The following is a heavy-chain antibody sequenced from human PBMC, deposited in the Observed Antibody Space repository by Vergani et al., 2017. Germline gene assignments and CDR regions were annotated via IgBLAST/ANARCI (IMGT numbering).Heavy chain of an antibody. Sequence: VQLLESGGGLVQPGGSLRLSCAASGFTFSSYGMHWVRQAPGKGLEWVAVISYDGSNKYYADSVKGRFTISRDNSKNTLYLQMNSLRAEDTAVYYCANDYSGWDLDYWGQGTLVTVSS. D-gene: IGHD6-19*01. CDR2: ISYDGSNK. V-gene: IGHV3-30*18. J-gene: IGHJ4*02. CDR1: GFTFSSYG. CDR3: ANDYSGWDLDY.